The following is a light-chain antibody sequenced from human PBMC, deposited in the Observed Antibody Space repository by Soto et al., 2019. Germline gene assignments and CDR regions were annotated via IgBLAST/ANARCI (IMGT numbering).Light chain of an antibody. CDR1: SSDIGGYNY. Sequence: QSVLTQPASVSGSPGQSITISCTGTSSDIGGYNYVSWYQQHPGKAPQLMIYEVSNRPSGVSNRFSGSKSGNTASLTISGHQAEDEADYYCTSYTSSSTNYVFGTGTKLTVL. CDR3: TSYTSSSTNYV. CDR2: EVS. J-gene: IGLJ1*01. V-gene: IGLV2-14*01.